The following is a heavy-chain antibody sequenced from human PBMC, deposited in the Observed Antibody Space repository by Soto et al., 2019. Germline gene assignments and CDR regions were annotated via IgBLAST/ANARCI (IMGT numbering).Heavy chain of an antibody. Sequence: SETLSLTCAVYGGSFSGYYWSWIRQPPGKGLEWIGEINHSGSTNYNPSLKSRVTISVDTPKNQFSLKRSSVTAADTAVYYCGRGDAMVRPRHYGMDVWGQGTTVTVS. CDR2: INHSGST. D-gene: IGHD3-10*01. CDR3: GRGDAMVRPRHYGMDV. J-gene: IGHJ6*02. CDR1: GGSFSGYY. V-gene: IGHV4-34*01.